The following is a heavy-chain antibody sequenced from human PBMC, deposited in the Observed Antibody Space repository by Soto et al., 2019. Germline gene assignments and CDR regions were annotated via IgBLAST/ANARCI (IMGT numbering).Heavy chain of an antibody. J-gene: IGHJ4*02. CDR1: GFTFNTYS. Sequence: PGGSLRLSCAASGFTFNTYSMNWVRQAPGKGLEWVSSISSSSSYIYYTDSVKGRFTISRDNAKNSLYLQMNSLRAEDTAVYYCASLSRFALDYWGQGTLVTVSP. CDR3: ASLSRFALDY. D-gene: IGHD3-10*01. V-gene: IGHV3-21*01. CDR2: ISSSSSYI.